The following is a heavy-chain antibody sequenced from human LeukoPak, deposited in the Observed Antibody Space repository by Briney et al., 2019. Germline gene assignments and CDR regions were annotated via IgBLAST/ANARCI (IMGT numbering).Heavy chain of an antibody. J-gene: IGHJ4*02. CDR2: MNPNSGET. V-gene: IGHV1-8*01. CDR1: GYTFSKYD. CDR3: ARGATERAYSDF. D-gene: IGHD4-11*01. Sequence: ASVKVSCKTSGYTFSKYDVNWVRQATGQGLEWMGWMNPNSGETGYAQRFQGRVIMTRNTSISTAYMQLNRLISEDKAKYYGARGATERAYSDFWGQGTLVTVSS.